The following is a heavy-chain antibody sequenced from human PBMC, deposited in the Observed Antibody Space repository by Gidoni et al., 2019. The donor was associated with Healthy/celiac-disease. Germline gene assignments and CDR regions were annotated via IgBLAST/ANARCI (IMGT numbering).Heavy chain of an antibody. CDR2: INHSGST. J-gene: IGHJ4*02. CDR3: ARADDSSGYCDY. CDR1: GGSFSGYY. V-gene: IGHV4-34*01. D-gene: IGHD3-22*01. Sequence: QVQLQQWGAGLLKPSETLSLTCAVYGGSFSGYYWSWIRQPPGKGLEWIGEINHSGSTNYNPSLKSRVTISVDTSKNQFSLKLSSVTAADTAVYYCARADDSSGYCDYWGQGTLVTVSS.